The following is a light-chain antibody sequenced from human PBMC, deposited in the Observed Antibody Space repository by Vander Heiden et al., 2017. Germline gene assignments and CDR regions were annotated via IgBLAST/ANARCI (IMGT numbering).Light chain of an antibody. CDR1: QSISSH. CDR2: AAS. Sequence: IQFTQSPSSLSASVGDSLPITCRASQSISSHLNWYQQKPGKAPKLLIYAASNLQSGVPSRFSGSGSGTDFTLTISSLQPEDFTTYYCQQSYSTLWTFGQGTKVEIK. CDR3: QQSYSTLWT. J-gene: IGKJ1*01. V-gene: IGKV1-39*01.